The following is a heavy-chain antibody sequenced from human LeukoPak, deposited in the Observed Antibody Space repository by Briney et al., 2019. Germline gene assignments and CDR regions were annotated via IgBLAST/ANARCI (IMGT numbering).Heavy chain of an antibody. J-gene: IGHJ5*02. D-gene: IGHD6-19*01. CDR2: MNPNSGNT. CDR3: ARSSSSGWYGWFDP. CDR1: GYTFSSYD. V-gene: IGHV1-8*01. Sequence: GASVNVSCQATGYTFSSYDINWVRQATGQGLAWMGWMNPNSGNTGYAQKLQGRATMTRNTSISTAYMELSSLRSEDTAVYYCARSSSSGWYGWFDPWGQGTLVTVSS.